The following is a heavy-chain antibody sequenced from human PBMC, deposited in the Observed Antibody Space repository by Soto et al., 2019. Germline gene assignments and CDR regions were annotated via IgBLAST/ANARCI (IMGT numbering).Heavy chain of an antibody. CDR3: AKQLTSLDLPPFDY. J-gene: IGHJ4*02. Sequence: GGSLRLSCVASGFTLSSYAMSWLRQAPGTGLEWLSAIRGSHSSTYYADSVRGRFTISRDPSKNTLYLQLNSLRAADTAIYYCAKQLTSLDLPPFDYWGQGILVTVSS. D-gene: IGHD1-1*01. CDR1: GFTLSSYA. CDR2: IRGSHSST. V-gene: IGHV3-23*01.